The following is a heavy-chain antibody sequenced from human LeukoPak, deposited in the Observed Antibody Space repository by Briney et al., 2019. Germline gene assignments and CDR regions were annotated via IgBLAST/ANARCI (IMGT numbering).Heavy chain of an antibody. CDR1: GFTFSSYG. J-gene: IGHJ4*02. CDR3: ARDPRKYSSSWYFDY. V-gene: IGHV3-33*01. Sequence: GGPLRLSCAASGFTFSSYGMHWVRQAPGKGLEWVAVIWYDGSNKYYADSVKGRFTISRDNSKNTLYLQMNSLRAEDTAVYYCARDPRKYSSSWYFDYWGQGTLVTVSS. CDR2: IWYDGSNK. D-gene: IGHD6-13*01.